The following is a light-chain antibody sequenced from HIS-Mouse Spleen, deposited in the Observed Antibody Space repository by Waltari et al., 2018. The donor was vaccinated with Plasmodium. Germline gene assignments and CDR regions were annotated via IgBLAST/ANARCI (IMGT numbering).Light chain of an antibody. J-gene: IGLJ3*02. CDR2: EDS. CDR3: YSTDSSGNHRV. CDR1: ALPNKY. Sequence: SYELTPPPSVSVSPGQTARVTCYGDALPNKYDYWYQQKSGQAPVLVIYEDSKRPTGIPERFSGSSSGTMATLTISGAQVEDEADYYCYSTDSSGNHRVFGGGTKLTVL. V-gene: IGLV3-10*01.